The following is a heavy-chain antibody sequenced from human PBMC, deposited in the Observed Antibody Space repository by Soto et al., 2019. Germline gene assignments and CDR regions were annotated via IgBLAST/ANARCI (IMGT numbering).Heavy chain of an antibody. CDR2: INAGNGNT. CDR3: ARTRSSIGLERWFDP. V-gene: IGHV1-3*01. D-gene: IGHD6-13*01. J-gene: IGHJ5*02. Sequence: QVQLVQSGAEVKKPGASVKVSCKASGYTFTSYAMHWVRQAPGQRLEWMGWINAGNGNTKYSQKFQGRVTITRDTSASTAYMELSSLISEDTAVYYCARTRSSIGLERWFDPWGQGTLVTVSS. CDR1: GYTFTSYA.